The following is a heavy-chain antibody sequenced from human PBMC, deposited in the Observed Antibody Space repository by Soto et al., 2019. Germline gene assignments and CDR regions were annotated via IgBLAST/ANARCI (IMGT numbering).Heavy chain of an antibody. V-gene: IGHV3-48*01. CDR2: IMPGSSHI. CDR1: GFTFSIYS. D-gene: IGHD6-19*01. Sequence: GGSLRLSCAASGFTFSIYSMNWVRQAPGKGLEWVSYIMPGSSHIFYADSVKGRFTISRDNAKNSLYLQMNSLRAEDTALYYCVRDRDSRGLGFLDFWGQGTLVTVSS. CDR3: VRDRDSRGLGFLDF. J-gene: IGHJ4*02.